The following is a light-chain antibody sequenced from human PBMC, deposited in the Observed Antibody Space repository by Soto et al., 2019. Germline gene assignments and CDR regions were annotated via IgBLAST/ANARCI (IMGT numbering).Light chain of an antibody. CDR1: QSVTSN. CDR3: QQYTYWPPWT. CDR2: AES. Sequence: EIVMTQSPATLSVFPGETATLSCTASQSVTSNLAWCQQKPGEAPRRLIYAESTRATGSPARFSGSGCGTEFTLTISSLQSEDFSVYYCQQYTYWPPWTFGQGTKVDIK. V-gene: IGKV3-15*01. J-gene: IGKJ1*01.